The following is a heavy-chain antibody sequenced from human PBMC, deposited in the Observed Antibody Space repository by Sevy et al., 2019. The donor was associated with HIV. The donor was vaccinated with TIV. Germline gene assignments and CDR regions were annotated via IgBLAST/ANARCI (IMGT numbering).Heavy chain of an antibody. J-gene: IGHJ4*02. Sequence: GGSLRLSCAASGFTFSSYAMSWVRQAPGEGLEWVSAISGSGGSTYYADSVKGRFTISRDNSKNTLYLQMNSLRAEDTAVYYCAKAILYSSSWYYFDYWGQGTLVTVSS. CDR1: GFTFSSYA. CDR2: ISGSGGST. V-gene: IGHV3-23*01. D-gene: IGHD6-13*01. CDR3: AKAILYSSSWYYFDY.